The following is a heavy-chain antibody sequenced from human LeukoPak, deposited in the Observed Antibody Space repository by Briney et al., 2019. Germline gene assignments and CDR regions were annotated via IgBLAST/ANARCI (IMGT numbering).Heavy chain of an antibody. J-gene: IGHJ3*02. CDR1: GFTFSSYA. D-gene: IGHD1-26*01. Sequence: PGGSLRLSCAASGFTFSSYAMSWVRQAPGKGLEWVSAISGSGGSTYYADSVKGRFTISRDNSRNTLYLQMNSLRAEDTAVYYCAKKGTQPRSYSAFDIWGQGTMVTVSS. CDR2: ISGSGGST. CDR3: AKKGTQPRSYSAFDI. V-gene: IGHV3-23*01.